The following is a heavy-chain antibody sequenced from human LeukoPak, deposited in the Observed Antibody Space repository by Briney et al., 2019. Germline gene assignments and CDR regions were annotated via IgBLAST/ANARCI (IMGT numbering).Heavy chain of an antibody. V-gene: IGHV3-7*01. CDR3: ARGGSSDDGDPFDY. CDR1: GFTFSSSW. CDR2: IKQDGSEK. Sequence: GGSLRLSCAASGFTFSSSWMYWVRQTPGKGLQWVATIKQDGSEKYYADSVKGRFTISRDNAENSFYLQMNSLRAEDTAVYYCARGGSSDDGDPFDYWGQGTLVTVSS. J-gene: IGHJ4*02. D-gene: IGHD4-17*01.